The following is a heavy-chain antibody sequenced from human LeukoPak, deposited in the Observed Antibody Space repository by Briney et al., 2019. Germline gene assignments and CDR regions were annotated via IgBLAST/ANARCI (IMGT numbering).Heavy chain of an antibody. D-gene: IGHD2-15*01. V-gene: IGHV1-18*01. CDR1: GYTFTTYG. Sequence: ASVKVSCKASGYTFTTYGISWVRQAPGHGLEWMGWISTFNGHTNYAESRQDRVTMTTDTSTSTVYMELSSLTLDDTAVYYCARVCGGGSCYVGGNYYYMDVWGKGTTVTISS. J-gene: IGHJ6*03. CDR2: ISTFNGHT. CDR3: ARVCGGGSCYVGGNYYYMDV.